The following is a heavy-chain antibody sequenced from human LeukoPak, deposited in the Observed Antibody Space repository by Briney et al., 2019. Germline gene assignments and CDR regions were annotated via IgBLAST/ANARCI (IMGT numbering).Heavy chain of an antibody. J-gene: IGHJ4*02. CDR2: IIPILGIA. CDR3: ARPSSIAARPQFDY. CDR1: GGTFSIYA. Sequence: GASVKVSCKASGGTFSIYAISWVRQAPGQGLEWMGRIIPILGIANYAQKFQGRVTITADKSTSTAYMELSSLRSEDTAVYYCARPSSIAARPQFDYWGQGTLVTVSS. V-gene: IGHV1-69*04. D-gene: IGHD6-6*01.